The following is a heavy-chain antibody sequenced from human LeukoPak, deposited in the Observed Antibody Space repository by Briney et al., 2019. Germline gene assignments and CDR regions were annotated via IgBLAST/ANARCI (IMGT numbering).Heavy chain of an antibody. J-gene: IGHJ4*02. CDR1: GGSFSGYY. CDR3: ARAYSGSYYVFDY. V-gene: IGHV4-34*01. D-gene: IGHD1-26*01. CDR2: INHSGST. Sequence: PSGTLSLTCAVYGGSFSGYYWSWIRQPPGKGLEWIGEINHSGSTNYNPSLKSRVTISVDTSKNQFSLKLSSVTAADKAVYYCARAYSGSYYVFDYWGQGTLVTVSS.